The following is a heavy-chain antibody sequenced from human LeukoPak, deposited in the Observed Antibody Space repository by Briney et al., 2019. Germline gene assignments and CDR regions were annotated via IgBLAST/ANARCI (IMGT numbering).Heavy chain of an antibody. CDR2: INHSGST. Sequence: SETLSLTCAVCGGSFSGYYWSWIRQPPGKGLEWIGEINHSGSTNYNPSLKSRVTISVDTSKNQFSLKLSSVTAADTAVYYCARGRHDSSGYYLYYFDYWGQGTLVTVSS. CDR1: GGSFSGYY. V-gene: IGHV4-34*01. J-gene: IGHJ4*02. D-gene: IGHD3-22*01. CDR3: ARGRHDSSGYYLYYFDY.